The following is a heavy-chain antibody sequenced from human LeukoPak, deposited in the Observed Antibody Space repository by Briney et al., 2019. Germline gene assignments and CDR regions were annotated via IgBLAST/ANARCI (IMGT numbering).Heavy chain of an antibody. CDR1: GYTFTSYD. V-gene: IGHV1-8*01. Sequence: ASVKVSCKASGYTFTSYDINWVRQATGQGLEWMGWMNPNSGNTGYAQKFQGRVTMTRNPSISTAYMELSSLRSEDTAVYYCAKVYGGNSVEERGFDYWGQGTLVTVSS. D-gene: IGHD4-23*01. J-gene: IGHJ4*02. CDR3: AKVYGGNSVEERGFDY. CDR2: MNPNSGNT.